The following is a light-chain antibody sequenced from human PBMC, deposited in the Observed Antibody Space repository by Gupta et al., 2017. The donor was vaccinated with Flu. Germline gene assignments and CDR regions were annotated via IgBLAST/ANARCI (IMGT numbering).Light chain of an antibody. CDR2: DND. Sequence: KVTISCSGSSSNIGINYVSWYQHFPRTAPKLLIFDNDKHPSGIPDRFSGSKSGTSATLDITGLQAGDEADDDCGTWDSGLRAWVFGGGTKLTVL. CDR3: GTWDSGLRAWV. CDR1: SSNIGINY. V-gene: IGLV1-51*01. J-gene: IGLJ3*02.